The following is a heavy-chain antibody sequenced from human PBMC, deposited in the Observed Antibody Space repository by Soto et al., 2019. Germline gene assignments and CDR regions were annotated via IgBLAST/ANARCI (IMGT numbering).Heavy chain of an antibody. Sequence: SETLSLTCTVSGGSISSYYWSWIRQPPGKGLEWIGYIYYSGSTNYNPSLKSRVTISVDTSKNQFSLKLSSVTAADTAVYYCARGHDPVGYYPRHQYFQHSGQGTLVTVSS. CDR1: GGSISSYY. J-gene: IGHJ1*01. CDR3: ARGHDPVGYYPRHQYFQH. D-gene: IGHD3-22*01. V-gene: IGHV4-59*01. CDR2: IYYSGST.